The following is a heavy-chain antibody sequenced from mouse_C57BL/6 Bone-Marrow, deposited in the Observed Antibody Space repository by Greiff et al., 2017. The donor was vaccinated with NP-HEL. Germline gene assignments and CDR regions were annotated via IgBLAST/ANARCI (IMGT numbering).Heavy chain of an antibody. D-gene: IGHD2-1*01. CDR2: IRSKSNNYAT. CDR3: VRQGNYYGHYYYAMDY. CDR1: GFSFNTYA. Sequence: EVQLVESGGGLVQPQGSLKLSCAASGFSFNTYAMNWVRQAPGKGLDWVARIRSKSNNYATYYADSVKDRFTISRDDSESMLYLQMNNLKTEDTAMYYCVRQGNYYGHYYYAMDYWGQGTSVTVSS. J-gene: IGHJ4*01. V-gene: IGHV10-1*01.